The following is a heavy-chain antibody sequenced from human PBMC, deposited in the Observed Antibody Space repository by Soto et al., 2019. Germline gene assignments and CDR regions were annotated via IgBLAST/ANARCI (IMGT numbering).Heavy chain of an antibody. J-gene: IGHJ6*02. CDR2: ISAYNGNT. Sequence: ASVKVSCKASGYTFTSYGISWVRQAPGQGLEWMGWISAYNGNTNYAQKLQGRVTMTTDTSTSTAYMELRSLGSDDTAVYYCARGRCSSTSCYKAYYYYYGMDVCGQGTTVTVSS. D-gene: IGHD2-2*01. CDR3: ARGRCSSTSCYKAYYYYYGMDV. V-gene: IGHV1-18*01. CDR1: GYTFTSYG.